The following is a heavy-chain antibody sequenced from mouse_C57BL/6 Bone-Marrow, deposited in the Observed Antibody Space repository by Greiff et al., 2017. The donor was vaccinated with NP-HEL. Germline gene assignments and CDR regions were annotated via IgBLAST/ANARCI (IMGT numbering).Heavy chain of an antibody. CDR2: IYPGSGNT. D-gene: IGHD2-4*01. CDR3: ARKRAYYDYDDWYFDV. CDR1: GYTFTDYY. Sequence: QVQLQQSGAELVRPGASVKLSCKASGYTFTDYYINWVKQRPGQGLEWIARIYPGSGNTYYNEKFKGKATLTAEKSSSTAYMQLSSLTSEDSAVYFCARKRAYYDYDDWYFDVWGTGTTVTVSS. V-gene: IGHV1-76*01. J-gene: IGHJ1*03.